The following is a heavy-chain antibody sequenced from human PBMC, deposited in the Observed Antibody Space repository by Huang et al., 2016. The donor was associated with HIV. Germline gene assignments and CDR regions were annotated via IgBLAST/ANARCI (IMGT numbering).Heavy chain of an antibody. Sequence: QVQLQESGPGLVKPSETLFLTCTVSGVFVSDHYWTWIRQAPGKGLECIGTIFDSGNTNYNPPLKSRLTLSADASTHQVSLVVTSVTAADSAVYYCARQWFFYDSSGYPRDVFDIWGRGIMVSVSS. J-gene: IGHJ3*02. CDR1: GVFVSDHY. CDR2: IFDSGNT. CDR3: ARQWFFYDSSGYPRDVFDI. V-gene: IGHV4-59*02. D-gene: IGHD3-22*01.